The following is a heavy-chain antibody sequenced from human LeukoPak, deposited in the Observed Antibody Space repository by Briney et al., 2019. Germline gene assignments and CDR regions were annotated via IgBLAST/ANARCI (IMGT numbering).Heavy chain of an antibody. CDR2: IIPIFGTA. Sequence: GASVKVSCKASGGTFTSYAISWVRQAPGQGLEWMGGIIPIFGTANYAQKFQGRATITADESTSTAYMELSSLRSEDTAVYYCARSSRNGGSHYWGQGTLVTVSS. CDR1: GGTFTSYA. CDR3: ARSSRNGGSHY. J-gene: IGHJ4*02. V-gene: IGHV1-69*13. D-gene: IGHD1-26*01.